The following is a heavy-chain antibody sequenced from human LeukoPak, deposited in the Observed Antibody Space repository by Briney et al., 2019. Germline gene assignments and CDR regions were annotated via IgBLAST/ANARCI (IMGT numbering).Heavy chain of an antibody. CDR2: ISSSGSTI. J-gene: IGHJ4*02. Sequence: GGSLRLSCAASGFTFSDYYTSWIRQAPGKGLEWVSYISSSGSTIYYADSVKGRFTISRDNSKNTLYLQMNSLRAEDTAVYYCAKQGGYSSSWYFDYWGQGTLVTVSS. CDR1: GFTFSDYY. D-gene: IGHD6-13*01. CDR3: AKQGGYSSSWYFDY. V-gene: IGHV3-11*04.